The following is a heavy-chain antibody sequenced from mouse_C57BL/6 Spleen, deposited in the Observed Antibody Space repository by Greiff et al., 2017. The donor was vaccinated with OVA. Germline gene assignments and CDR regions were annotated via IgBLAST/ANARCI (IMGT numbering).Heavy chain of an antibody. CDR3: AITPTVVAEGFDY. V-gene: IGHV2-2*01. CDR1: GFSLTSYG. CDR2: IWSGGSK. J-gene: IGHJ2*01. D-gene: IGHD1-1*01. Sequence: VKLQESGPGLVQPSQSLSITCTVSGFSLTSYGVHWVRQSPGKGLEWLGVIWSGGSKDYNAAFIYRMSNSKDNSKSQVFFTMNSLQADDTAIYYCAITPTVVAEGFDYWGQGTTLTVSS.